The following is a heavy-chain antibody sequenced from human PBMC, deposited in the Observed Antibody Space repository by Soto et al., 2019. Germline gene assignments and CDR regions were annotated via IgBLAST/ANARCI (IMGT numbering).Heavy chain of an antibody. CDR2: IFYSGST. CDR3: ARHRGTISLTDY. J-gene: IGHJ4*02. Sequence: SETLSLTCAVSGGSISSSNWWSWVRQPPGKGLEWIGGIFYSGSTYYNPSLKSRVTISVDTSKNQFSLKLSSVTAADTAVYYCARHRGTISLTDYWGQGTLVTVSS. CDR1: GGSISSSNW. D-gene: IGHD3-9*01. V-gene: IGHV4-4*02.